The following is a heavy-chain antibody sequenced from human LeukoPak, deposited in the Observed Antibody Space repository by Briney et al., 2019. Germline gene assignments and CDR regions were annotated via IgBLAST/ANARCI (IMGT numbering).Heavy chain of an antibody. CDR3: ARANLIRDVRGAHYDILTGYSGGMDY. J-gene: IGHJ4*02. D-gene: IGHD3-9*01. CDR1: GYTFTSYA. Sequence: ASVKVSCKASGYTFTSYAMNWVRQAPGQGLEWMGWINTNTGNPTYAQGFTGRFVFSLDTSVSTAYLQISSLKAEDTAVYYCARANLIRDVRGAHYDILTGYSGGMDYWGQGTLVTVSS. V-gene: IGHV7-4-1*02. CDR2: INTNTGNP.